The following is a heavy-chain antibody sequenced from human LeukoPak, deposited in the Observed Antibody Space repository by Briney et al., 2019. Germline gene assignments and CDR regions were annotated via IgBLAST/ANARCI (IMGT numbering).Heavy chain of an antibody. V-gene: IGHV3-11*06. CDR2: ITSSSSYT. CDR1: GFTFSDYY. J-gene: IGHJ1*01. CDR3: ARGGDPVKYYAEYFQY. Sequence: GGSLRLSCAASGFTFSDYYMSWIRQAPGKGLEWVSYITSSSSYTSYADSVKGRFTISRDNAKNTLYLQMSSLRAEDTAVYYCARGGDPVKYYAEYFQYWGQGTLVTVSS. D-gene: IGHD2-21*02.